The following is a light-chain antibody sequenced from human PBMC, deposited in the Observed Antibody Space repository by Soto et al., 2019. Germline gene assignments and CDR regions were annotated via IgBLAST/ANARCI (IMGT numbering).Light chain of an antibody. Sequence: QPVLTQPRSVSGSPGQSITISCTGSSSDVGGYNYVSWYQQHPGQAPKFMIYDVHKRPSGVSHRFSGSKSGNTASLTISGLQADDEADYYCLSYAGSYNFVFGGGTKLTVL. V-gene: IGLV2-11*01. J-gene: IGLJ2*01. CDR2: DVH. CDR1: SSDVGGYNY. CDR3: LSYAGSYNFV.